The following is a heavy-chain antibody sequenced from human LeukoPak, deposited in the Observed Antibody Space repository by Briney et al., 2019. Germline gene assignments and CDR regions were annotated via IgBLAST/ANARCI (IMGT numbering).Heavy chain of an antibody. D-gene: IGHD6-13*01. J-gene: IGHJ4*02. CDR1: GFNVSSNY. CDR3: ARVDSRTAQFDY. Sequence: GGSLRLSCAVSGFNVSSNYLNWVRQAPGKGPEWVSVIYSGGSTYYADSVKGRFTISRDNSKNTLYLQMNSLRAEDTAVYHCARVDSRTAQFDYWGQGTQVTVSS. V-gene: IGHV3-66*01. CDR2: IYSGGST.